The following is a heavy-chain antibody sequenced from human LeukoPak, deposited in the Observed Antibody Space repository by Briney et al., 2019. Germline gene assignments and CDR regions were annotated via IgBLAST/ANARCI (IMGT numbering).Heavy chain of an antibody. CDR3: ARDYYGSGSVFDY. D-gene: IGHD3-10*01. J-gene: IGHJ4*02. V-gene: IGHV3-64*01. Sequence: PGGSLRLSCAASGFTFSSYAMHWVRQAPGEGLEYVSAISSNGGSTYYANSVKGRFTISRDNSKNTLYLQMGSLRAEDMAVYYCARDYYGSGSVFDYWGQGTLVTVSS. CDR1: GFTFSSYA. CDR2: ISSNGGST.